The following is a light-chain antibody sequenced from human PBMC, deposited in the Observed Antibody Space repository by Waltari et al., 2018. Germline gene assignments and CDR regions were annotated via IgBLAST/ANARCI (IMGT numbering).Light chain of an antibody. CDR2: GAS. V-gene: IGKV3-15*01. CDR3: QQYNNWPSRL. CDR1: QSVSSN. Sequence: EIVMTQSPATLSVSPGERATLSCRASQSVSSNLAWYQQKPGQAPRLLIYGASTRATGIPARFIGSGSGTEFTLTISSLQSEDFAVYYCQQYNNWPSRLFGQGTKVEIK. J-gene: IGKJ1*01.